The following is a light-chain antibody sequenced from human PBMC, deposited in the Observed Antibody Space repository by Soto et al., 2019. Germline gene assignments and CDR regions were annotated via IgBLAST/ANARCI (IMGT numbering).Light chain of an antibody. J-gene: IGKJ4*01. Sequence: DIQMTQSPSTLSASVGDRVTITCRASQSISSWLAWYQQKPGKAPKLLIYDASSLESGVPSRFSGSGSGTEFTLTISSLQPDDFATYYCQQYNSYSTVGGGPKVEIK. CDR2: DAS. CDR1: QSISSW. CDR3: QQYNSYST. V-gene: IGKV1-5*01.